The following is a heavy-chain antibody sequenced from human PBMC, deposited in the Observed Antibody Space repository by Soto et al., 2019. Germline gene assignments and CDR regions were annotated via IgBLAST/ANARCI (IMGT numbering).Heavy chain of an antibody. CDR2: IYYSGST. CDR1: GGSISSYY. V-gene: IGHV4-59*08. CDR3: ARGMGAINMIEGSDY. J-gene: IGHJ4*02. Sequence: SETLSLTCTVSGGSISSYYWSWIRQPPGKGLEWIGYIYYSGSTNYNPSLKSRVTISVDTSKNQFSLKLSSVTAADTAVYYCARGMGAINMIEGSDYWGQGTLVTVSS. D-gene: IGHD3-22*01.